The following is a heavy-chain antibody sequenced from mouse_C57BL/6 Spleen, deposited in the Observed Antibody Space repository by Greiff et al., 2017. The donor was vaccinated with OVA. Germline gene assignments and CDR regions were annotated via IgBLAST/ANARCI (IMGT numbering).Heavy chain of an antibody. CDR1: GFSLSTFGMG. CDR3: ARAQYYGSSNHPYYFDY. D-gene: IGHD1-1*01. J-gene: IGHJ2*01. Sequence: QVTLKESGPGILQPSQTLSLTCSFSGFSLSTFGMGVGWHRQPSGQGLEWLVHIWWDDDKYYNPAMKSGLITSKDTSNNQVYLKIANVDIGDTATYYCARAQYYGSSNHPYYFDYWGQGTTLTVSS. CDR2: IWWDDDK. V-gene: IGHV8-8*01.